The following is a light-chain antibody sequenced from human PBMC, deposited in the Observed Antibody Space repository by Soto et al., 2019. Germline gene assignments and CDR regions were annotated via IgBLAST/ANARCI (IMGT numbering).Light chain of an antibody. V-gene: IGKV3-11*01. J-gene: IGKJ4*01. Sequence: EIVLTQSPATLSLSPGESATLSCRASQSVISYLAWYQQKPGQAPRLLIYDTSNRATGIPARFSGSGSGTDFTLTISGLEPEDFAVYYCQQRYIWPPLTFGGGTKVEI. CDR3: QQRYIWPPLT. CDR2: DTS. CDR1: QSVISY.